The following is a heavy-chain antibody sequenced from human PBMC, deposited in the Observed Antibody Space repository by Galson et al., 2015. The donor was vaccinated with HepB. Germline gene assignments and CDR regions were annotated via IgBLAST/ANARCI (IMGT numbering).Heavy chain of an antibody. V-gene: IGHV1-2*06. CDR3: ARNWARRNYYYMDV. D-gene: IGHD7-27*01. Sequence: SVKVSCKASGYTFTDYYIHWVRQAPGQGLEWLARINPSSGGTNYSQTFQERVTMTRDKSITTAYMEVSNLRSDDTAVYYCARNWARRNYYYMDVWGKGTTVTVSS. J-gene: IGHJ6*03. CDR2: INPSSGGT. CDR1: GYTFTDYY.